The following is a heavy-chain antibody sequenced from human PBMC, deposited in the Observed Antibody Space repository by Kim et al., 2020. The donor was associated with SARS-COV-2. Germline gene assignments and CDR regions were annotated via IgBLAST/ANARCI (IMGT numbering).Heavy chain of an antibody. Sequence: ASVKVSCKASGYRFISYGINWLRQAPGQGLEWMGYISPYNDYSSFAQRFHDRLTMTTDTSTSTAYMELRSLTSDDTAVYHCARSRSLGSTPNYFDYWGQG. D-gene: IGHD7-27*01. J-gene: IGHJ4*02. CDR1: GYRFISYG. CDR2: ISPYNDYS. CDR3: ARSRSLGSTPNYFDY. V-gene: IGHV1-18*01.